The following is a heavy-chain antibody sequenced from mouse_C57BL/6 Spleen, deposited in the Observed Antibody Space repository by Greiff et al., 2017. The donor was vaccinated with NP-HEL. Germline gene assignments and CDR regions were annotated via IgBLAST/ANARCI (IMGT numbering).Heavy chain of an antibody. CDR2: IWSGGST. V-gene: IGHV2-2*01. D-gene: IGHD1-1*01. CDR1: GFLLTSYG. CDR3: ARTGGSSSAWFAY. J-gene: IGHJ3*01. Sequence: QVHVKQSGPGLVQPSQSLSITCTVSGFLLTSYGVHWVRQSPGKGLEWLGVIWSGGSTDYNAAFISRLSISKDNSKSQVFFKMNSLQADDTAIYYCARTGGSSSAWFAYWGQGTLVTVSA.